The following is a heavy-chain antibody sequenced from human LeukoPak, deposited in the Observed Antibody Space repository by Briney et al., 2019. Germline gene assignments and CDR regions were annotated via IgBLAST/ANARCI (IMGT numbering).Heavy chain of an antibody. Sequence: GGSLRLSCAAPGFTFSSYAMSWVRQAPGKGLEWVSSISGSGGSTYYADSVKGRLTISRDNSKNTLYLQMNSLRAEDTAVYYCAKGEGGMSAVTDWGQGTLVTVSS. D-gene: IGHD1-26*01. CDR3: AKGEGGMSAVTD. CDR2: ISGSGGST. J-gene: IGHJ4*02. V-gene: IGHV3-23*01. CDR1: GFTFSSYA.